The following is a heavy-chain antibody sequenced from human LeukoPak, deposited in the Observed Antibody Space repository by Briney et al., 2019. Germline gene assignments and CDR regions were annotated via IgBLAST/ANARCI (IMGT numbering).Heavy chain of an antibody. Sequence: GRSLRLSCAASGFTFSSYAMSWVRQAPGKGLEWISAISGSGGSTYYADSVKGRFTISRDNSKNTLYLQMNSLRAEDTAVYYCAKDIFSSWTAFDYWGQGTLVTVSS. CDR1: GFTFSSYA. CDR2: ISGSGGST. J-gene: IGHJ4*02. CDR3: AKDIFSSWTAFDY. D-gene: IGHD6-13*01. V-gene: IGHV3-23*01.